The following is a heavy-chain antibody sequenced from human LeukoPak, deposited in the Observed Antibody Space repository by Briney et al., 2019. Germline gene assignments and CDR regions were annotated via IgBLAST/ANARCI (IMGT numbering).Heavy chain of an antibody. CDR1: GFTLSPYA. D-gene: IGHD3-22*01. V-gene: IGHV3-30-3*01. J-gene: IGHJ4*02. CDR3: ARDKAGKYYDSSYSFDF. CDR2: ISYDGTKK. Sequence: PGGSLRLSCAASGFTLSPYAMHWVRQAPGKGLEWVAVISYDGTKKDYTDTVKGRFTMSRDNSENTLYMQMNSLRVEDTAVYYCARDKAGKYYDSSYSFDFWGQGNLVTVSS.